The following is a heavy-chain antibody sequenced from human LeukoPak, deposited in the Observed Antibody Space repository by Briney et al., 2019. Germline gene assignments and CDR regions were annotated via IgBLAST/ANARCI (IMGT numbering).Heavy chain of an antibody. CDR2: ISYDGSNK. J-gene: IGHJ6*04. CDR3: AKGAAADFYYYYYGMDV. D-gene: IGHD6-13*01. V-gene: IGHV3-30*18. CDR1: GFTFSSYG. Sequence: PGRSLRLSCAASGFTFSSYGMHWVRQAPGKGLEWVAVISYDGSNKYYADSVKGRFTISRDNSKNTLYLQMNRLRAEDTAVYYCAKGAAADFYYYYYGMDVWGKGTTVRVSS.